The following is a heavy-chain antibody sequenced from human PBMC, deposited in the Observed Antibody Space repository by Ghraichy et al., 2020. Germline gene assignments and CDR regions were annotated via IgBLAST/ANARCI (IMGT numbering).Heavy chain of an antibody. J-gene: IGHJ4*02. V-gene: IGHV4-38-2*02. D-gene: IGHD1-26*01. CDR1: GYSISSGYY. CDR3: ARRIVGASVEGVYFDY. Sequence: SETLSLTCTVSGYSISSGYYWGWIRQPPGKGLEWIGSIYHSGSTYYNPSLKSRVTISVDTSKNQFSLKLSSVTAADTAVYYCARRIVGASVEGVYFDYWGQGTLVTVSS. CDR2: IYHSGST.